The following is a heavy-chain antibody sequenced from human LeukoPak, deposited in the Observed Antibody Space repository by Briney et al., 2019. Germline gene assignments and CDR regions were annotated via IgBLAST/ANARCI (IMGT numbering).Heavy chain of an antibody. CDR3: AKKRPAVYAFDI. Sequence: GGSLRLSCAASGFTFSSYSMNWVRQAPGKGLEWVSFISGSGDTTYNADSVKGRFSISRDNSKNTLYLQVNSLRVEDTAVYYCAKKRPAVYAFDIWGQGTMVTVSS. CDR2: ISGSGDTT. D-gene: IGHD2-8*01. J-gene: IGHJ3*02. V-gene: IGHV3-23*01. CDR1: GFTFSSYS.